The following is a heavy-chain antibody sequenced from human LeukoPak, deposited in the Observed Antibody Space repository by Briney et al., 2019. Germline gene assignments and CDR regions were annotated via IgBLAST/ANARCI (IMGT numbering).Heavy chain of an antibody. V-gene: IGHV4-39*01. CDR1: GGSISSSSYY. D-gene: IGHD6-19*01. J-gene: IGHJ4*02. CDR2: LYYSGST. Sequence: SETLSLTCTVSGGSISSSSYYWGWIRQPPGKGLEWIGSLYYSGSTYYNPSLKSRLTISGDTSKNQFSLNLSFVTATDTAVYYCVRPAVAGTKDYWGQGTLVTVSS. CDR3: VRPAVAGTKDY.